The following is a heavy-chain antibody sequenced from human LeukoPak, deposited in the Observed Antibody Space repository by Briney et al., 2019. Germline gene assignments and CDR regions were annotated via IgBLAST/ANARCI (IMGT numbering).Heavy chain of an antibody. CDR1: GFTFSSYW. D-gene: IGHD5-24*01. V-gene: IGHV3-7*04. J-gene: IGHJ4*02. CDR3: TRVGYIDEGIDY. CDR2: IKQDGSQK. Sequence: SGGSLRLSCAASGFTFSSYWMSWVRQAPGKGLEWVANIKQDGSQKYYVDSVKGRFSISRDNAKNSLYLQMNSLRAEDTAIYYCTRVGYIDEGIDYWGQGTLVTVSS.